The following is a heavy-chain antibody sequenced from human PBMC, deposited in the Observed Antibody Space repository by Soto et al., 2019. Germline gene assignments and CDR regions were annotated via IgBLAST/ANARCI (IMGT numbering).Heavy chain of an antibody. Sequence: QVQLVQSGAEVKKPGASVKVSCKASGYTFTSYGISWVRQAPGQGLEWMGWISAYNGNTNYAQKLQGRVTMTTDTSPSTAYMELRSLRSDDTAVYYCARDVGDSSGYYYYGMDVWGQGTTVTVSS. J-gene: IGHJ6*02. V-gene: IGHV1-18*01. D-gene: IGHD3-22*01. CDR2: ISAYNGNT. CDR3: ARDVGDSSGYYYYGMDV. CDR1: GYTFTSYG.